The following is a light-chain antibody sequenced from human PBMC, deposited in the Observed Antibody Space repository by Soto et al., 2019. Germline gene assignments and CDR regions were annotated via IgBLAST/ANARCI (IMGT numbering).Light chain of an antibody. V-gene: IGKV3D-15*01. Sequence: EIVMTQSPATLSLSPGERATLSCRASQSFSSYLAWYQQKPGQAPRLLIYGASSRATGIPDRFSGSGSGTDFTLTISRLEPEDFAVYYCQQYNNWPRTFGQGTKVDI. CDR2: GAS. J-gene: IGKJ1*01. CDR1: QSFSSY. CDR3: QQYNNWPRT.